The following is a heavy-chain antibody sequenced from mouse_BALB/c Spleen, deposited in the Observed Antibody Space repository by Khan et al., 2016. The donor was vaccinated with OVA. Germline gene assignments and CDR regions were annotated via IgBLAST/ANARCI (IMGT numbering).Heavy chain of an antibody. CDR1: GFTFSSYA. CDR3: ARQNYGPYYFDY. V-gene: IGHV5-9-3*01. Sequence: EVQLVESGGGLVKPGGSLKLSCAASGFTFSSYAMSWVRQTPEKRLEWVATISSGGSYTCYPDSVKGRFTISRDNAKNTLYLQMSSLRSEDTAMYYWARQNYGPYYFDYWGQGTTLTVSS. CDR2: ISSGGSYT. J-gene: IGHJ2*01. D-gene: IGHD1-2*01.